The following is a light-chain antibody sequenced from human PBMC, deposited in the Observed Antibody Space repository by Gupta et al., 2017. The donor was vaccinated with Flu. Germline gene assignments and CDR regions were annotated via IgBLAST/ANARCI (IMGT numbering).Light chain of an antibody. CDR1: SRHSSYA. CDR2: VNSDGSH. J-gene: IGLJ2*01. V-gene: IGLV4-69*01. Sequence: QLVLTQSPSASASLGASVKLTCTLRSRHSSYAIAWHQQQPGKGPRDLMKVNSDGSHSKGDWIPDRFSGSSSGAERSLTISSLQSEDEADYYCQSWDIGTYVVFGGGTKLTVL. CDR3: QSWDIGTYVV.